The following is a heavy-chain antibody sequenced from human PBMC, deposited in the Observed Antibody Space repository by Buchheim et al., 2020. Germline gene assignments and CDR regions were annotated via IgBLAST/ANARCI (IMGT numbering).Heavy chain of an antibody. CDR2: IYYSGST. CDR1: GGSISSYY. Sequence: QVQLQESGPGLVKPSETLSLTSTVSGGSISSYYWSWIRQPPGKGLEWIGYIYYSGSTNYNPSLKSRVTISVDTSKKQFSLKLSSVTAADTAVYYCARVPYYDFWSGFYYGMDVWGQGTT. V-gene: IGHV4-59*01. J-gene: IGHJ6*02. D-gene: IGHD3-3*01. CDR3: ARVPYYDFWSGFYYGMDV.